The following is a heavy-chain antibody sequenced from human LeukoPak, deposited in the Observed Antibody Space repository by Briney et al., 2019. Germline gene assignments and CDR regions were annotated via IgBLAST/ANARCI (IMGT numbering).Heavy chain of an antibody. D-gene: IGHD2-15*01. CDR3: ARVSSCSGGSCYSHPYAFDI. J-gene: IGHJ3*02. CDR1: GFTFRSYE. Sequence: PGGSLTLSCEDSGFTFRSYEMNWVRQAPGKGLEWVSSISSSSSYIYYADSVKGRFTISRDNAKNSLYLQMNSLRAEDTAVYYCARVSSCSGGSCYSHPYAFDIWGQGTMVTVSS. CDR2: ISSSSSYI. V-gene: IGHV3-21*01.